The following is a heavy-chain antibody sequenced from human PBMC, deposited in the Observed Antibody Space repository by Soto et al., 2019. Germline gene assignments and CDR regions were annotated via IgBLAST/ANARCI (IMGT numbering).Heavy chain of an antibody. D-gene: IGHD4-17*01. CDR2: IYWDDDK. J-gene: IGHJ4*02. CDR3: AHRSATVTRFDY. CDR1: GFSLSTSGVG. V-gene: IGHV2-5*02. Sequence: QITLKESGPTLVKPTQTLTLTCTFSGFSLSTSGVGVGWIRQPPGKALEWLALIYWDDDKRYSPSLKSRLTLPKHTSQTQVVLTMTNMHPVDTDTYHCAHRSATVTRFDYWGQGTLVTVSS.